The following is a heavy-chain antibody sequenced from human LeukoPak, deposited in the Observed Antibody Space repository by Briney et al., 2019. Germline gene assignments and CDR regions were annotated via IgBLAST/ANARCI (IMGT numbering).Heavy chain of an antibody. V-gene: IGHV1-2*02. CDR2: INPNSGGT. J-gene: IGHJ5*02. CDR3: ALVTAGNWWFDP. Sequence: ASVKVSCKASGYTFTGYYMHWVRQAPGQGLEWMGWINPNSGGTNYAQKFQGRVTMTRDTSISTAYMELSSLRSDDTAVYYCALVTAGNWWFDPWGQGTLVTVSS. CDR1: GYTFTGYY. D-gene: IGHD2-21*02.